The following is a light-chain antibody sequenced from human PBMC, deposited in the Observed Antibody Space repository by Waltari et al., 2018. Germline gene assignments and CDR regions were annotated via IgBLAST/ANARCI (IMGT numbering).Light chain of an antibody. Sequence: QSVLTQPPSVSGAPGQRVTISCTGISSTLAAGSDVHWYQQLPGTAPKLLIYGNSNRPSGVPDRFSGSKSGTSASLAITGLQAEDEADYYCQSYDSSLSALFGGGTKLTVL. CDR3: QSYDSSLSAL. CDR2: GNS. J-gene: IGLJ3*02. CDR1: SSTLAAGSD. V-gene: IGLV1-40*01.